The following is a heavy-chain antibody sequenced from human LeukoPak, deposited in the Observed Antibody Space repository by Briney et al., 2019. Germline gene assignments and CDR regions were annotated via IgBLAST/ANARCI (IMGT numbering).Heavy chain of an antibody. Sequence: GGSLRLSCAASGFTFSDYYMIWIRQAPGKGLEWVSYISSSGSTIYYADSVKGRFTISRDNAQNSLYLQMNSLRAEDTAVYYCAKGGGNIVVVPAVGNNYYYYYMDVWGKGTTVTVSS. D-gene: IGHD2-2*01. J-gene: IGHJ6*03. V-gene: IGHV3-11*01. CDR1: GFTFSDYY. CDR2: ISSSGSTI. CDR3: AKGGGNIVVVPAVGNNYYYYYMDV.